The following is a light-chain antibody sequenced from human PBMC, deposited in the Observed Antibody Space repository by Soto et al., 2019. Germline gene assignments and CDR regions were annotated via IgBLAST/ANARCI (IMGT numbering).Light chain of an antibody. CDR1: SSNIGSNY. Sequence: QSVLTQPPSASGTPGQRVTISCSGSSSNIGSNYVYWYQQLPGTAPKLVINRNNQRPSGVPDRFSGSKSGTSASLAISGLRSEDEADYYCAAWDDSLSGDVFGTGTKLTVL. J-gene: IGLJ1*01. CDR2: RNN. V-gene: IGLV1-47*01. CDR3: AAWDDSLSGDV.